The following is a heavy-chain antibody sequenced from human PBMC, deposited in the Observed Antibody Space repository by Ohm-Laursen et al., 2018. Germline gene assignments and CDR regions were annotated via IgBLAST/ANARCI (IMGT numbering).Heavy chain of an antibody. CDR2: ISGGGGAI. CDR1: GFTFSDYY. D-gene: IGHD3-22*01. J-gene: IGHJ4*02. CDR3: ARGLQDRSAYYHNDY. Sequence: GSLRLSCAASGFTFSDYYMSWIRQAPGEGLEWVSKISGGGGAINYADSVKGRFTISKDNAKNSLYLQMNSLRVEDTAVYYCARGLQDRSAYYHNDYWGQGTLVTVSS. V-gene: IGHV3-11*01.